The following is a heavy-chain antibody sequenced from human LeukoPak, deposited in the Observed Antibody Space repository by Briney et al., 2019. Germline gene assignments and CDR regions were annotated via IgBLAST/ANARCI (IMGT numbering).Heavy chain of an antibody. D-gene: IGHD5-18*01. J-gene: IGHJ5*02. CDR1: GYTLTELS. CDR3: ATLRPSGYSYGTWFDP. CDR2: FDPEDGET. Sequence: ASVKVSCKVSGYTLTELSTHWVRQAPGKGLEWMGGFDPEDGETIYAQKFQGRVTMTEDTSTDTAYMELSSLRSEDTAVYYCATLRPSGYSYGTWFDPWGQGTLVTVSS. V-gene: IGHV1-24*01.